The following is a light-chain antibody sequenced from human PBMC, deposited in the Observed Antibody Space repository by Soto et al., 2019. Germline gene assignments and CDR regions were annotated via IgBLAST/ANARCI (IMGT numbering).Light chain of an antibody. CDR3: QQYHSIPYT. J-gene: IGKJ2*01. V-gene: IGKV4-1*01. CDR1: QTVLYSSNNQNY. CDR2: WAS. Sequence: DIVMTQSPDSLAVSLGERATINCKSSQTVLYSSNNQNYLAWYQQKPGQPPKLIIYWASTRESGVPDRFSGSGSGTDFTLTISSLQAEDVAVYYCQQYHSIPYTFGQGTKLEIK.